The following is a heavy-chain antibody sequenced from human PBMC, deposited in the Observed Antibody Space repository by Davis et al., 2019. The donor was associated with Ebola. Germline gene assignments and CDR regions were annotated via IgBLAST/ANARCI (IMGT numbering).Heavy chain of an antibody. V-gene: IGHV3-21*04. D-gene: IGHD6-13*01. CDR2: IGSSGGHI. J-gene: IGHJ4*02. CDR3: AKDLSSSWYSGWGPDY. Sequence: GESLKISCAASGFTFSSYSMNWVRQAPGTGLEWVSGIGSSGGHIHYADSVKGRFTISRDNSKNTLYLQMNSLRAEDTAVYYCAKDLSSSWYSGWGPDYWGQGTLVTVSS. CDR1: GFTFSSYS.